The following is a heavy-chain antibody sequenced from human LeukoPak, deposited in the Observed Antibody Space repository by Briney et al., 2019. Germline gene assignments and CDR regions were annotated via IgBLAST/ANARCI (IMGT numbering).Heavy chain of an antibody. Sequence: PGGSLRHPCAASGFTFRTYSMTWVRQAPGKGLEWVSSISTSSSYIYYADSVKGRFTISRDNAKNSLYLQMNSLRAEDTAVYYCARDRDIVGALDHWGQGTLVTVSS. V-gene: IGHV3-21*01. CDR3: ARDRDIVGALDH. CDR2: ISTSSSYI. J-gene: IGHJ4*02. CDR1: GFTFRTYS. D-gene: IGHD1-26*01.